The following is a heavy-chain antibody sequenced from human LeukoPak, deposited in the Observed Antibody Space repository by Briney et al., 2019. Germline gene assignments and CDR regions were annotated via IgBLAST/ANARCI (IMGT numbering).Heavy chain of an antibody. CDR1: RFTLSGYW. V-gene: IGHV3-7*04. CDR3: ARGGSGRKYYYMDV. D-gene: IGHD1-26*01. Sequence: GGSLRLSCAASRFTLSGYWMSWVREAPGKGLEWVANIYRDGSEKYYVDSVKGRFTISRDNAKNSLYLQMNSLGVDDTAVYYCARGGSGRKYYYMDVWGKGTTVTVSS. J-gene: IGHJ6*03. CDR2: IYRDGSEK.